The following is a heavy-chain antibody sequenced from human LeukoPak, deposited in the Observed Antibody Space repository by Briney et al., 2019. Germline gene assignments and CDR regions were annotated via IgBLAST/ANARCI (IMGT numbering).Heavy chain of an antibody. CDR3: ARHPITDAFDI. CDR2: RHFSGSF. V-gene: IGHV4-59*01. Sequence: SETLSLTCTVSGASITTDYWSWIRQPPGKGLEWIGYRHFSGSFNFSPSLRSRVTISLDTSKNQFSLRLSSVTAADTAVYYCARHPITDAFDIWGQGTMVTVSS. CDR1: GASITTDY. J-gene: IGHJ3*02.